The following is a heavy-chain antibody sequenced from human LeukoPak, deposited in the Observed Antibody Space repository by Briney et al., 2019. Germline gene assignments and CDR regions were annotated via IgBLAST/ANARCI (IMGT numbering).Heavy chain of an antibody. J-gene: IGHJ4*02. D-gene: IGHD3-10*01. CDR1: GFTFSSYG. Sequence: GGSLRLSCAASGFTFSSYGMHWVRQAPGKGLEWVAVISYDGSNKYYADSVKGRFTISRDNSKNTLYLQMNSLRAEDTAVYYCAKDGEWFGELLPYYFDYWGQGTLVTVSS. V-gene: IGHV3-30*18. CDR3: AKDGEWFGELLPYYFDY. CDR2: ISYDGSNK.